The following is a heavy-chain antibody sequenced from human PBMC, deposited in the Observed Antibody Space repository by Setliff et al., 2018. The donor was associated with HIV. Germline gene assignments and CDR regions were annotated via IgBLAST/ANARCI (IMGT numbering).Heavy chain of an antibody. V-gene: IGHV1-3*01. Sequence: ASVKVSCNTSGYSFTSYTMHWLRQAPGQRPEWMGWINVVTVNTKYSLKLQGRVTITRDTSATAVYMELRSLRSEDTAVYYCERGRGLYSSGYYIDYWGQGTLVTVSS. CDR1: GYSFTSYT. D-gene: IGHD6-19*01. CDR2: INVVTVNT. CDR3: ERGRGLYSSGYYIDY. J-gene: IGHJ4*02.